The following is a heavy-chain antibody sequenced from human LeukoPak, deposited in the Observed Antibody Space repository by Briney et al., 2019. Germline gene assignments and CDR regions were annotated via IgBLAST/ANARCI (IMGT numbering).Heavy chain of an antibody. CDR1: GFTFSSYG. CDR3: ARELYSSGWYQLDY. V-gene: IGHV3-23*01. Sequence: GGTLRLSCAASGFTFSSYGMSWVRQAPGKGLEWVSVISPSGAGSYYADSVKGRFAISRDNSKNTLYLQMNSLRAEDTAVYYCARELYSSGWYQLDYWGQGTLVTVSS. D-gene: IGHD6-19*01. CDR2: ISPSGAGS. J-gene: IGHJ4*02.